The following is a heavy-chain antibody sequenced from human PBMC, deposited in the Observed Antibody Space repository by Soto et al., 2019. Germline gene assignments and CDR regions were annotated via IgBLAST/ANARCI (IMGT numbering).Heavy chain of an antibody. D-gene: IGHD6-19*01. CDR3: TTDGSVWYWRSPLDY. CDR2: IKNKPDGGTT. V-gene: IGHV3-15*01. J-gene: IGHJ4*02. Sequence: GGSLRLSCAASGFTLSHAWMSWARQASGKGLEWVGLIKNKPDGGTTDYAAPVKGRFTISRDDSKSTPYLQMNSLKSEDTALYYCTTDGSVWYWRSPLDYWSQGTLVTVS. CDR1: GFTLSHAW.